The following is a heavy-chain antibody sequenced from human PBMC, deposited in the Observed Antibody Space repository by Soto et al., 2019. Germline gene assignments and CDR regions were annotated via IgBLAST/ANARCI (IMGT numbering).Heavy chain of an antibody. V-gene: IGHV1-69*06. Sequence: SVKVSCKASGGTFSSYAISWVRQAPGQGLEWMGGIIPIFGTANYAQKFQGRVTITADKSTSTIYMELGSLRSEDTAVYYCAREGFSGSYYDYWCQGTPVTVSS. CDR2: IIPIFGTA. J-gene: IGHJ4*02. CDR1: GGTFSSYA. CDR3: AREGFSGSYYDY. D-gene: IGHD1-26*01.